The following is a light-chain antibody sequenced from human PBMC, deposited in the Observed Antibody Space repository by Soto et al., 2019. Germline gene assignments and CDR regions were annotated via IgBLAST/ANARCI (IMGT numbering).Light chain of an antibody. CDR3: QQYGSSPGT. Sequence: EIVLTQSPGTLSLSPGERATLSCRASQSVSSSYLAWYQQKPGQAPRLLIYGASSRATGIPDRFSGSGSGTDFTLTICRLEPEDSAAYYCQQYGSSPGTFGQGTKVEI. CDR1: QSVSSSY. V-gene: IGKV3-20*01. J-gene: IGKJ1*01. CDR2: GAS.